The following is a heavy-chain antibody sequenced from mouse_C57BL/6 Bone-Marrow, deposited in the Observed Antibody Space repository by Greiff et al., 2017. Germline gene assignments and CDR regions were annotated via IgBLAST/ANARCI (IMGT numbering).Heavy chain of an antibody. CDR3: ASDGYYVTFLFAY. Sequence: VQLVESGAELAKPGASVKLSCKASGYTFTSYWMHWVKQRPGQGLDWIGYINPSSGYTKYNQKFKDKATLTADKSSSTAYMQLSSLTYEDSAVYYCASDGYYVTFLFAYWGQGTLVTVSA. V-gene: IGHV1-7*01. D-gene: IGHD2-3*01. J-gene: IGHJ3*01. CDR1: GYTFTSYW. CDR2: INPSSGYT.